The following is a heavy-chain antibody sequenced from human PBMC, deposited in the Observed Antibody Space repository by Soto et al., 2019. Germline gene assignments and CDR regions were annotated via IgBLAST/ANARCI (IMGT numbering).Heavy chain of an antibody. J-gene: IGHJ4*02. CDR3: AKSRVVRGVSLLFDY. D-gene: IGHD3-10*01. CDR2: ISGSGGST. CDR1: GFTFSSYA. Sequence: GGSLRLSCAASGFTFSSYAMSWVRQAPGKGLEWVSAISGSGGSTYYADSVKGRFTISRDNSKNTLYLQMSSLRAEDTAVYYCAKSRVVRGVSLLFDYWGQGTLVTVSS. V-gene: IGHV3-23*01.